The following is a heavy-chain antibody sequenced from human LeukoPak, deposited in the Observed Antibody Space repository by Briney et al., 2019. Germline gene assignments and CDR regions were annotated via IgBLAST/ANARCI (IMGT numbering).Heavy chain of an antibody. CDR2: ISGSGSDT. J-gene: IGHJ4*02. CDR3: RYFLAHFDY. D-gene: IGHD3-3*01. V-gene: IGHV3-23*01. Sequence: GGSLRLSCAASGFTFSSYAMNWFRQAPGKGLEWVSAISGSGSDTYYADSVKGRFTISRDNSKNTLYLQMNNLRAVDTAVYYCRYFLAHFDYWGQGTLVTVSS. CDR1: GFTFSSYA.